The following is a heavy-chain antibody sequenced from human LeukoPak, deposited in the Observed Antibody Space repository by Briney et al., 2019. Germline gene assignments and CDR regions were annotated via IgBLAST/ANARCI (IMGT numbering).Heavy chain of an antibody. V-gene: IGHV3-15*01. J-gene: IGHJ4*02. Sequence: GGSLRLSCAASGFTFSNAWMSWVRQAPGKGLEWVGRIKSKTDGGTTDYAAPVKGRFTISRGDSKNTLYLQMNSLKTEDTAVYYCTTDYFGITGLQWGQGTLVTVSS. CDR2: IKSKTDGGTT. D-gene: IGHD1-20*01. CDR3: TTDYFGITGLQ. CDR1: GFTFSNAW.